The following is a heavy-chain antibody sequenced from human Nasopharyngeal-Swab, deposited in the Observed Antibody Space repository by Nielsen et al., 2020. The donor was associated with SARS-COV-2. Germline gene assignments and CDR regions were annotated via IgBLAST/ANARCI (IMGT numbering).Heavy chain of an antibody. CDR3: ARAGRVGDAYTGLDV. CDR2: INHNERT. V-gene: IGHV4-34*01. CDR1: GWSFSGYY. J-gene: IGHJ6*02. D-gene: IGHD5-24*01. Sequence: SETLSLTCAVDGWSFSGYYWSWIRQPPGKGLEWIGEINHNERTNYSPSLKSRIAMLVDTSNNQVSLKVSSVSAGDTAVYYCARAGRVGDAYTGLDVWGQGTTVTVSS.